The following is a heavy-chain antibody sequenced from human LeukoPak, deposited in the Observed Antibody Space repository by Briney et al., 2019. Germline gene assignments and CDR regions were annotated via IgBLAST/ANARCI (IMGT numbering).Heavy chain of an antibody. D-gene: IGHD3-3*01. CDR2: INHSGST. CDR1: GGSFSGYY. CDR3: ARDFFWSVYQDY. Sequence: SETLSLTCAVYGGSFSGYYWSWIRQPPGKGLEWIGEINHSGSTNYNPSLKSRVTISVDTSKNQFSLKLSSVTAADTAVYYCARDFFWSVYQDYWGQGTLVTVSS. V-gene: IGHV4-34*01. J-gene: IGHJ4*02.